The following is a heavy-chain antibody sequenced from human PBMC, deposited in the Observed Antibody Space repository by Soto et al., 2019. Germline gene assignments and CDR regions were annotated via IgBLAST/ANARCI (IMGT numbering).Heavy chain of an antibody. D-gene: IGHD3-10*01. J-gene: IGHJ6*02. V-gene: IGHV1-46*01. CDR3: ARDGYYYGSGSYYNDYYGMDV. CDR1: GYTFTSYY. Sequence: GASVKVSCKASGYTFTSYYMHWVRQAPGQGLEWMGIINPSGGSTSYAQKFQGRVTMTRDTSTSTVYMELSSLRSEDTAVYYCARDGYYYGSGSYYNDYYGMDVWGQGTTVTVSS. CDR2: INPSGGST.